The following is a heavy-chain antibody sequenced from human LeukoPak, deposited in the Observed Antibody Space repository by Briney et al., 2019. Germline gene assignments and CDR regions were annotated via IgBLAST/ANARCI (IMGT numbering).Heavy chain of an antibody. Sequence: GGPLRLSCAASGFTFSSYSMNWVRQAPGKGLEWVSSISSSSSYIYYADSVKGRFTISRDNAKNSLYLQMNSLRAEDTAVYYCASWGYCSSTSCYRRFDYWGQGTLVTVSS. D-gene: IGHD2-2*01. CDR3: ASWGYCSSTSCYRRFDY. CDR2: ISSSSSYI. CDR1: GFTFSSYS. J-gene: IGHJ4*02. V-gene: IGHV3-21*01.